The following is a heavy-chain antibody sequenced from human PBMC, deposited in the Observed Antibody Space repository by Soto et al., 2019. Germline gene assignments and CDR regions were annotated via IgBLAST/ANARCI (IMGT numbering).Heavy chain of an antibody. CDR3: ATEDGWYGS. CDR2: IISKTHGGTT. CDR1: GFTFSNAW. V-gene: IGHV3-15*07. J-gene: IGHJ5*01. Sequence: GGSLRLSCAGSGFTFSNAWMNWVRQAPEKGLEWVGRIISKTHGGTTDYAAPVKGRFTISRDDSKNTLYLQMNSLKTEDTAVYYCATEDGWYGSWGQGTLVTVSS.